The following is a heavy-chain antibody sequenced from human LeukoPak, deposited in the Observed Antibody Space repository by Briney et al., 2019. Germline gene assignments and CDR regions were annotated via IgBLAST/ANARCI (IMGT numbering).Heavy chain of an antibody. CDR2: IIPIFGTA. D-gene: IGHD5-18*01. Sequence: SVKVSCKSSGGTFGSYVISWVRQAPGQGLEWMGGIIPIFGTAHYAQEFQGRLTITADESTSTVYMEMSSLRSEDTAMYYCAKEGDTALVTGYFDLWGRGTLVTVSA. J-gene: IGHJ2*01. V-gene: IGHV1-69*01. CDR3: AKEGDTALVTGYFDL. CDR1: GGTFGSYV.